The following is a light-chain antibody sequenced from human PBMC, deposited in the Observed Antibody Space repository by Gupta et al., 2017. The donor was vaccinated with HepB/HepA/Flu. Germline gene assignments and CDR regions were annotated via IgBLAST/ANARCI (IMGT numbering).Light chain of an antibody. CDR2: AAS. CDR1: QDINSY. J-gene: IGKJ4*01. V-gene: IGKV1-9*01. CDR3: QQRKSYPLT. Sequence: DIQSTQSPTFLSASVGDRVTITCRASQDINSYLGWYQKKPGKAPKLLIFAASTLQSGVTSRFSGSGSGTDFTLTISSLQPEDFATYYCQQRKSYPLTFGGGTKVEIK.